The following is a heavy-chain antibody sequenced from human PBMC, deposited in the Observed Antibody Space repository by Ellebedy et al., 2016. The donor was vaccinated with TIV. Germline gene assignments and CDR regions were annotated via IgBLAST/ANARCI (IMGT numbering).Heavy chain of an antibody. CDR1: GYTFTGYY. CDR3: ARGRLMVYAFDY. V-gene: IGHV1-2*02. J-gene: IGHJ4*02. Sequence: AASVKVSCKASGYTFTGYYMHWVRQAPGQGLEWMGWINPNSGGTNYAQKLQGRVTMTTDTSTSTAYMELRSLRSDDTAVYYCARGRLMVYAFDYWGQGTLVTVSS. D-gene: IGHD2-8*01. CDR2: INPNSGGT.